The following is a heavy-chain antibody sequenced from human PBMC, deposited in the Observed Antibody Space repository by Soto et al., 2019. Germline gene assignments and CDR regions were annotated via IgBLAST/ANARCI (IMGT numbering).Heavy chain of an antibody. Sequence: QVQLVQSGAEVKKPGSSVKVSCKASGGTFSSYAISWVRQAPGQGLEWMGGIIPIFGTANYAQKFQGRVTITADESTSTAYMEQSSLRSEDTAVYYCARDRLNRNYDSSGYPFDYWGQGTLVTVSS. CDR1: GGTFSSYA. V-gene: IGHV1-69*01. D-gene: IGHD3-22*01. J-gene: IGHJ4*02. CDR2: IIPIFGTA. CDR3: ARDRLNRNYDSSGYPFDY.